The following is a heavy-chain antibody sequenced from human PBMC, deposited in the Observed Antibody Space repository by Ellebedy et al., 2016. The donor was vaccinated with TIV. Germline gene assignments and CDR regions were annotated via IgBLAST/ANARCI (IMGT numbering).Heavy chain of an antibody. J-gene: IGHJ4*02. V-gene: IGHV3-43*01. CDR3: AKTARRARGKAYFDY. CDR2: IDWDGGIT. Sequence: GESLKISCAASGFPFEDFSMHWVRQAPGKGLEWVSVIDWDGGITHYSESVRGRFTISRDNSKKSLFLYMTGLRTEDTALYYCAKTARRARGKAYFDYWGPGTLVTVSS. D-gene: IGHD3-16*01. CDR1: GFPFEDFS.